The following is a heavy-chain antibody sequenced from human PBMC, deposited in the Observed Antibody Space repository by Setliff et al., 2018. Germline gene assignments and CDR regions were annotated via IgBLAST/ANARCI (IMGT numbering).Heavy chain of an antibody. CDR3: AGDPPGPHLVYTY. CDR2: IWDDGGNK. Sequence: GSLRLSCAASGFTFSSYRMHWVRQAPGKGLEWVAVIWDDGGNKYHADSVKGRFTISRDNSKNTLYLQMNSLRPEDTAIYYCAGDPPGPHLVYTYWGQGALVTVSS. J-gene: IGHJ4*02. V-gene: IGHV3-33*08. CDR1: GFTFSSYR. D-gene: IGHD3-16*01.